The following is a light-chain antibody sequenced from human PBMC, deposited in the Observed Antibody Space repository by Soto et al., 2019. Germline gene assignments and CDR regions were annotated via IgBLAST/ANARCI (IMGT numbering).Light chain of an antibody. CDR2: DAS. Sequence: DIPMTQSPSSLSASVGDRVTITCRASQTISSYLNWYQQKPGKAPNLLISDASSLQSGVPSRFSGSGSGTEFTLPISSLQPEDFATYYCQQSYSTPYTFGQGTELEIK. CDR3: QQSYSTPYT. J-gene: IGKJ2*01. CDR1: QTISSY. V-gene: IGKV1-39*01.